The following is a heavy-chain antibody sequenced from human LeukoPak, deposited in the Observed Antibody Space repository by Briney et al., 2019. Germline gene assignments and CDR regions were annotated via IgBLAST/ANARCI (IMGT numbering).Heavy chain of an antibody. J-gene: IGHJ4*02. Sequence: SVKVSCKASGGTFSSYAISWVRQAPGQGLEWMGGITPIFGTANYAQRFQGRVTITTDESTSTAYMELSSLRSEDTAVYYCAKGYDFWSGYLDYWGQGTLVTVSS. CDR1: GGTFSSYA. CDR3: AKGYDFWSGYLDY. D-gene: IGHD3-3*01. CDR2: ITPIFGTA. V-gene: IGHV1-69*05.